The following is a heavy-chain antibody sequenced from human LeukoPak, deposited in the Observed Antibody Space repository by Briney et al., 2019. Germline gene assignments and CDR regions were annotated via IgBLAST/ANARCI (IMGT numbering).Heavy chain of an antibody. Sequence: GASVTVSCKASVYTFSAYYLRWVRQAPGQGLEWMGRIDPNSGGTKYAQNFQGRVAMTRDTSISTAYMELSSLRSADTAVYYCARIGISGSYWDFDQWGQGTLVTVSS. V-gene: IGHV1-2*06. CDR1: VYTFSAYY. J-gene: IGHJ4*02. D-gene: IGHD1-26*01. CDR3: ARIGISGSYWDFDQ. CDR2: IDPNSGGT.